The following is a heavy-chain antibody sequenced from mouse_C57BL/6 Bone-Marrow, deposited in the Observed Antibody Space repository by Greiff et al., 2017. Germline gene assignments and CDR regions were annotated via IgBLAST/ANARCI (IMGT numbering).Heavy chain of an antibody. CDR1: GFTFSSYA. J-gene: IGHJ3*01. CDR2: ISDGGSYT. V-gene: IGHV5-4*01. CDR3: AREGSFAY. Sequence: LVESGGGLVKPGGSLKLSCAASGFTFSSYAMSWVRQTPEKRLEWVATISDGGSYTYYPDNVKGRFTISRDNAKNNLYLQMSHLKSEDTAMYYCAREGSFAYWGQGTLVTVSA.